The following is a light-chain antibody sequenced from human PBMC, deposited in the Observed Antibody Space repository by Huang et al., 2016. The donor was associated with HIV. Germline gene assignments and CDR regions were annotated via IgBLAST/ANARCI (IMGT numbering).Light chain of an antibody. CDR1: QSVSSY. Sequence: EIVLTQSPDTLSLSPGERATLSCRASQSVSSYLAWYQQNPGQAPRLLIYDAANGATGIPARFSGSGSGTDFTLTISSLEPEDFAVYYCQQRSNWPLTFGPGTKVDIK. J-gene: IGKJ3*01. CDR2: DAA. V-gene: IGKV3-11*01. CDR3: QQRSNWPLT.